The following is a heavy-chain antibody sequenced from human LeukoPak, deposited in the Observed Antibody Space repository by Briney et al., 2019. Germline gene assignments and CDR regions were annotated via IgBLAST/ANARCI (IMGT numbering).Heavy chain of an antibody. V-gene: IGHV4-59*01. D-gene: IGHD1-26*01. CDR2: IYYSGST. J-gene: IGHJ4*02. Sequence: SETLSLTCTVSDGSISSYYWSWIRQPPGKGLEWIGYIYYSGSTNYNPSLKSRVTISVDTSKNQFSLKLSSVTAADTAVYYCARGRWELAYYFDYWGQGTLVTVSS. CDR1: DGSISSYY. CDR3: ARGRWELAYYFDY.